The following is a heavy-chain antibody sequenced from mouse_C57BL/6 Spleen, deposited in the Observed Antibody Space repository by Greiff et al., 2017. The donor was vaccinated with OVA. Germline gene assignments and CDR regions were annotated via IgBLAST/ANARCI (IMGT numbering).Heavy chain of an antibody. D-gene: IGHD2-3*01. CDR1: GYTFTSYT. J-gene: IGHJ3*01. Sequence: QVHVKQSGAELARPGASVKMSCKASGYTFTSYTMHWVKQRPGQGLEWIGYINPSSGYTKYNQKFKDKATLTADKSSSTAYMQLSSLTSEDSAVYYCARSLSYDGAFAYWGQGTLVTVSA. CDR3: ARSLSYDGAFAY. V-gene: IGHV1-4*01. CDR2: INPSSGYT.